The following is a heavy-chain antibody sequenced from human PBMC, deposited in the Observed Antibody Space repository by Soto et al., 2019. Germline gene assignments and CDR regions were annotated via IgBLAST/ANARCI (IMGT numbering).Heavy chain of an antibody. D-gene: IGHD3-16*02. V-gene: IGHV1-46*01. CDR3: ARSYYDYVWGRYRSAPFDY. CDR2: INPSGGST. CDR1: GYTFTSYY. J-gene: IGHJ4*02. Sequence: QVQLVQSGAEVKKPGASVKVSCKTSGYTFTSYYMHWVRQAPGQGLEWMGIINPSGGSTSYAQKVQGRVTMTRDTATSTVYLELSSLRSEDTAVYYCARSYYDYVWGRYRSAPFDYLGQGTLVTVSS.